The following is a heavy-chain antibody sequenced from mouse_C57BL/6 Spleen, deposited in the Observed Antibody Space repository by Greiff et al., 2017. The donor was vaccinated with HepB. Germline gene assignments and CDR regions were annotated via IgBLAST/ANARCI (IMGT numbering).Heavy chain of an antibody. CDR3: ARGGPYYYGSSYAMDY. J-gene: IGHJ4*01. Sequence: QVQLQQSGAELMKPGASVKLSCKATGYTFTGYWIEWVKQRPGHGLEWIGEILPGSGSTNYNEKFKGKATFTADTSSNTAYMQLSSLTTEDSAIYYCARGGPYYYGSSYAMDYWGQGTSVTVSS. V-gene: IGHV1-9*01. D-gene: IGHD1-1*01. CDR1: GYTFTGYW. CDR2: ILPGSGST.